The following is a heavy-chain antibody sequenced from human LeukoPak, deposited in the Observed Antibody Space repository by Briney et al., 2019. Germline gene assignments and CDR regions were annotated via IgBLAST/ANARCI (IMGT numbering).Heavy chain of an antibody. V-gene: IGHV1-46*01. J-gene: IGHJ6*03. Sequence: ASVKVSCKASGYTFTSYYMHWVRQAPGQGLEWMGIINPSGGSTSYAQKFQGRVTMTRDTSTSTVYMELRSLSSDDTAVYYCARVSFEDSAISYYYYFMDVWGQGTTVTVSS. CDR1: GYTFTSYY. D-gene: IGHD3-9*01. CDR3: ARVSFEDSAISYYYYFMDV. CDR2: INPSGGST.